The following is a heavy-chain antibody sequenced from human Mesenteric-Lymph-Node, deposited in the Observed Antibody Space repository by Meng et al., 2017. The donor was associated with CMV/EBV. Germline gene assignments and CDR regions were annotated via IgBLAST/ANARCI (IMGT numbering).Heavy chain of an antibody. J-gene: IGHJ4*02. D-gene: IGHD4-11*01. CDR1: GINFSNYG. Sequence: GESLKISCAASGINFSNYGFHWVRQAPGKGLEWVAYIRYDGNIKYYGDSVKGRFSVSRDNSKNTLYLQMNSLRADDTAVYYCAKLKGDYSLVPLDHWGLGTRVTVSS. CDR3: AKLKGDYSLVPLDH. V-gene: IGHV3-30*02. CDR2: IRYDGNIK.